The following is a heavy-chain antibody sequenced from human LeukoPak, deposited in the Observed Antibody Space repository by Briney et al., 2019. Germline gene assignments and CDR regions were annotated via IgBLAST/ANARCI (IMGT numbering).Heavy chain of an antibody. Sequence: SETLSLTCAVYGGSFSGYYWSWIHQPPGKGLEWIGEINHSGSTNYNPSLKSRVTISVDTSKNQFSLKLSSVTAADTAVYYCAKRYCSSTTCYDDRGAFDYWGQGTLVTVSS. CDR3: AKRYCSSTTCYDDRGAFDY. CDR1: GGSFSGYY. CDR2: INHSGST. J-gene: IGHJ4*02. V-gene: IGHV4-34*01. D-gene: IGHD2-2*01.